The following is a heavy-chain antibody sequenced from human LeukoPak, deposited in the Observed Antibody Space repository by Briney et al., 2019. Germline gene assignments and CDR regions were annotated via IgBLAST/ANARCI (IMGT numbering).Heavy chain of an antibody. Sequence: QPGGSLRLSCAASGFTFSNYAMNWVRQAPGKGLEWVSGISGSGGSIYYADSVKGRFTISRDNAKNTLYLQMNSLRAEDTAIYYCARAMMVVANLWGVFDYWGQGALVTVSS. CDR2: ISGSGGSI. CDR1: GFTFSNYA. D-gene: IGHD3-22*01. J-gene: IGHJ4*02. CDR3: ARAMMVVANLWGVFDY. V-gene: IGHV3-23*01.